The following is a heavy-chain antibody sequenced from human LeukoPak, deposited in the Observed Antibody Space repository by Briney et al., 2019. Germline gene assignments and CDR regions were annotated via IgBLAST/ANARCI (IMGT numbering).Heavy chain of an antibody. J-gene: IGHJ4*02. V-gene: IGHV3-30*18. CDR3: AKDRDTAVVVPTAGDY. Sequence: PGGSLTLSCAASAFTFSTYGMHWVRQAPGKGLEWVAVISYDGSNKHYADSVKGRFTISRDNSKNTLYVQMNSLRAEDTAVYYCAKDRDTAVVVPTAGDYWGQGTLVTVSS. D-gene: IGHD5-18*01. CDR2: ISYDGSNK. CDR1: AFTFSTYG.